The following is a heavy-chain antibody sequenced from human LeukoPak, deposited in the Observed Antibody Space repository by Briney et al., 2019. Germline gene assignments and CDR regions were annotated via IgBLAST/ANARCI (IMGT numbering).Heavy chain of an antibody. Sequence: ASVKVSCKASGYTFTSYDINWVRQATGQGLEWMGWMSPNSGNTGYAQKFQGRVTMTRNTSISTAYMELSSLRSEDTAVYYCARSLTGDLAFDIWGQGTMVTVSS. CDR2: MSPNSGNT. CDR3: ARSLTGDLAFDI. D-gene: IGHD7-27*01. J-gene: IGHJ3*02. CDR1: GYTFTSYD. V-gene: IGHV1-8*01.